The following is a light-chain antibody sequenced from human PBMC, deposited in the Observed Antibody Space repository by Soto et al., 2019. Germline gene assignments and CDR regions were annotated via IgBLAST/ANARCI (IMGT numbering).Light chain of an antibody. Sequence: SYELTQPPSVSVAPGQTARITCGGYNIGSKSVHWYQQKPGQAPVLVIYDNSDRPSGIPERFSGSNSGNTATLTISRVEAGDEADYYCQVWDSSSDHRVFGGGTQLTVL. CDR3: QVWDSSSDHRV. J-gene: IGLJ3*02. V-gene: IGLV3-21*02. CDR1: NIGSKS. CDR2: DNS.